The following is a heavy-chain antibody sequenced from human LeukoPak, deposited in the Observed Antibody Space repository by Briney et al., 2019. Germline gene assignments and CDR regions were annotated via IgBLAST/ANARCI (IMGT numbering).Heavy chain of an antibody. CDR3: ARALGRIAVAGRGYDY. CDR1: GYTFTSYD. D-gene: IGHD6-19*01. Sequence: ASVKVSCKASGYTFTSYDINWVRQATGQGLEWMGWMNPNSGNTGYAQKFQGRVTMTRNTSISTAYMELSSLRSEDTAVYYCARALGRIAVAGRGYDYWGQGNLVTVSS. CDR2: MNPNSGNT. J-gene: IGHJ4*02. V-gene: IGHV1-8*01.